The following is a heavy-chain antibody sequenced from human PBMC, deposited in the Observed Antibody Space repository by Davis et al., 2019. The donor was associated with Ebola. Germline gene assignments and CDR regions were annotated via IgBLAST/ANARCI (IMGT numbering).Heavy chain of an antibody. CDR2: ISSSSSYI. CDR1: GFTFSSYS. CDR3: ARDAIAARLFDY. D-gene: IGHD6-6*01. J-gene: IGHJ4*02. V-gene: IGHV3-21*01. Sequence: GESLKISCAASGFTFSSYSMNWNRQAPGKGLEWVSSISSSSSYIYYADSVKGRFTISRDNAKNSLYLQMNSLRAEDTAVYYCARDAIAARLFDYWGQGTLVTVSS.